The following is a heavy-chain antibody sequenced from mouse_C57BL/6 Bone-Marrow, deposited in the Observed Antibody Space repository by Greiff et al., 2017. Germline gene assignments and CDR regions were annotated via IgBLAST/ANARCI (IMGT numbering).Heavy chain of an antibody. D-gene: IGHD3-2*02. Sequence: QVQLKESGAELVKPGASVKISCKASGYAFSSYWMNWVKQRPGKGLEWIGQIYPGDGDTNYNGKFKGKATLTADKSSSTAYMQLSSLTSEDSAVYFCARWDGTAQALYAMDYWGQGTSVTVSS. CDR2: IYPGDGDT. CDR1: GYAFSSYW. CDR3: ARWDGTAQALYAMDY. J-gene: IGHJ4*01. V-gene: IGHV1-80*01.